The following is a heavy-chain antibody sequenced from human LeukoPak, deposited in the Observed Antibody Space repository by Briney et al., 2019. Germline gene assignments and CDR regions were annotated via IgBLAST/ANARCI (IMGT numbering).Heavy chain of an antibody. J-gene: IGHJ3*02. CDR3: ARDQYYYDSNAFDI. Sequence: PGGSLRLSCAASGFTFSDYYMSWIRQAPGKGLEWVSYISSSGSTIYYADSVKGRFTISRDNAKNSLYLQMNSLRAEDTAVYYCARDQYYYDSNAFDIWGQGTVVTVSS. CDR1: GFTFSDYY. V-gene: IGHV3-11*04. D-gene: IGHD3-22*01. CDR2: ISSSGSTI.